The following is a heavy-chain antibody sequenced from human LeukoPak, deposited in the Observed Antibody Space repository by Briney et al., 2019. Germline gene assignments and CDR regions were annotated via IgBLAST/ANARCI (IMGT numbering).Heavy chain of an antibody. CDR2: IYYSGST. V-gene: IGHV4-39*01. D-gene: IGHD6-13*01. Sequence: LDTLSLTSTVAGGSISSSSYYWGWIHQPTRKGREWIGSIYYSGSTYYNPSLKSRITISVDTSKNQFSLKLSSVTAADTAVYYWARRIAAAGTNAFDFWGQGTMVTVSS. CDR1: GGSISSSSYY. J-gene: IGHJ3*01. CDR3: ARRIAAAGTNAFDF.